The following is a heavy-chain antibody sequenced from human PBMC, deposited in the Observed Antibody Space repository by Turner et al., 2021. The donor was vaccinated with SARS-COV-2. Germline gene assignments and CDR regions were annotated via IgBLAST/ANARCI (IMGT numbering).Heavy chain of an antibody. V-gene: IGHV3-NL1*01. D-gene: IGHD3-16*02. CDR1: GFSFNSYG. Sequence: QVQLEESGGGVVQPGRYLRLSCTASGFSFNSYGMHWVRQAPGKGLEWVSIIYSGGSTYYADSVKGRFAISRDNSKNTLYLQMNSLRAEDTAVYYCAREIDDYVWGSYRRGYWGQGTLVTVSS. CDR2: IYSGGST. CDR3: AREIDDYVWGSYRRGY. J-gene: IGHJ4*02.